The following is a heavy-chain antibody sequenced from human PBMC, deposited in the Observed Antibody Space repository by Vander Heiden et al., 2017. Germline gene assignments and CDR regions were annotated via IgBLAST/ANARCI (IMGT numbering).Heavy chain of an antibody. CDR1: GGTFSSYA. V-gene: IGHV1-69*01. CDR3: ARGRYCSGGSCLGTRLFDY. Sequence: QVQLVQSGAEVKKPGSSVKVSCKASGGTFSSYAISWVRQAPGQGLEWMGGIIPIFGTANYAQKFQGRVTITADESTSTAYMELSSLRSEDTAVYYCARGRYCSGGSCLGTRLFDYWGQGTLVTVSS. J-gene: IGHJ4*02. D-gene: IGHD2-15*01. CDR2: IIPIFGTA.